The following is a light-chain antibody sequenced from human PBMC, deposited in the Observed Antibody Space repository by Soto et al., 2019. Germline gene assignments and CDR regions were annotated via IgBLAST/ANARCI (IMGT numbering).Light chain of an antibody. V-gene: IGKV3-11*01. CDR3: QQRSKWPLT. Sequence: EMMLTQSPATLSLSPGERATLSCRASQSISSDLAWYQQKPGQAPKLLIDDASNRAPGIPARFSGSGSGTDFTLTSSSLEPEDLAVYYCQQRSKWPLTFGGGTKVDIK. J-gene: IGKJ4*01. CDR1: QSISSD. CDR2: DAS.